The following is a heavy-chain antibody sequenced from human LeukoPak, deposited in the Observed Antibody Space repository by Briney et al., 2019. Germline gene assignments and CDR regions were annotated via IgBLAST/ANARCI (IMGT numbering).Heavy chain of an antibody. Sequence: PSETLSLTCTVSGGSISSYYWSWIRQPPGKGLEWIGYIYYSGSTNYNPSLKSRVTISVDTSKNQFSLKLSSVTAADTAVYYCARDISTLNRIAAAGMWYYYYYMDVWGKGTTVTVSS. CDR2: IYYSGST. D-gene: IGHD6-13*01. CDR3: ARDISTLNRIAAAGMWYYYYYMDV. J-gene: IGHJ6*03. CDR1: GGSISSYY. V-gene: IGHV4-59*12.